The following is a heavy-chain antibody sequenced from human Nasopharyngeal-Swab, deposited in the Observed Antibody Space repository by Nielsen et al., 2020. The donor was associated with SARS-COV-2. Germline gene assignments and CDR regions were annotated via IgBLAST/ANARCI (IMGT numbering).Heavy chain of an antibody. CDR1: GFTFSSYA. CDR3: AKVSGLNAQNIVVVTANTKDVWFDP. CDR2: ISGSGGST. V-gene: IGHV3-23*01. J-gene: IGHJ5*02. D-gene: IGHD2-21*02. Sequence: GESLKISCAASGFTFSSYAMSWVRQAPGKGLEWVSAISGSGGSTYYADSVKGRFTISRDNSKNTLYLQMNSLRAEDTAVYYCAKVSGLNAQNIVVVTANTKDVWFDPWGQGTLVTVSS.